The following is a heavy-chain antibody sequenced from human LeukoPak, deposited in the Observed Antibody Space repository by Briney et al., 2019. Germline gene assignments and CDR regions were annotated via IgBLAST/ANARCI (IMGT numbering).Heavy chain of an antibody. Sequence: PGGSLRLSCAASGFTFSDFWVEWFRQAPGKGLEGVANINKEGSDKYYMDSVRGRFSISRDNAKKSLSLQMNSLRVDDTAVYYCARNQHWSRDIWGQGILVTVSS. V-gene: IGHV3-7*01. D-gene: IGHD2-8*02. CDR2: INKEGSDK. CDR1: GFTFSDFW. CDR3: ARNQHWSRDI. J-gene: IGHJ4*02.